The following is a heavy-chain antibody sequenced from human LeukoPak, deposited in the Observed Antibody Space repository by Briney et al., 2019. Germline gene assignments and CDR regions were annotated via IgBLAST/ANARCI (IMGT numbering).Heavy chain of an antibody. V-gene: IGHV3-33*01. D-gene: IGHD3-10*01. CDR1: GFTFSDYG. CDR3: AREQYGSDDALDI. CDR2: IWYDGSNK. J-gene: IGHJ3*02. Sequence: QSGGSLRLSCAASGFTFSDYGMHWVRQAPGKGLEWVAVIWYDGSNKYYADSVKGRFTVSRDNSKNTLDLQMSSLRDEDTAVYYCAREQYGSDDALDIWGQGTLVTVSS.